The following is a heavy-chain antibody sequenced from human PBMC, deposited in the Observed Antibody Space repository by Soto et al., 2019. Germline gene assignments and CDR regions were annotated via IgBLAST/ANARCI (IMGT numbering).Heavy chain of an antibody. CDR1: GGSISSGGYY. V-gene: IGHV4-31*03. J-gene: IGHJ6*02. CDR3: ARGAYCSSTSCYRDYYYGMDV. CDR2: IYYSGST. Sequence: PSETLSLTCTVSGGSISSGGYYWSWIRQHPGKGLERIGYIYYSGSTYYNPSLKSRVTISVDTSKNQFSLKLSSVTAADTAVYYCARGAYCSSTSCYRDYYYGMDVWGQGTTVTVSS. D-gene: IGHD2-2*01.